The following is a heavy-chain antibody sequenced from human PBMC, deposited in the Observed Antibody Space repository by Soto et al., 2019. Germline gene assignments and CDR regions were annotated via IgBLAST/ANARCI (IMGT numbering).Heavy chain of an antibody. J-gene: IGHJ4*02. CDR1: GYTFTNFA. Sequence: QVQLVQSGAEVKKPGASVKVSCKASGYTFTNFAMHWVRQAPGQRLEWMGWSSPGNGDTRYSRNFQGRVTMTSDTPANTGYMELSSLKPEDTAVYYCARGEFLGPLNGNDYWGQGTLVTVSS. D-gene: IGHD3-16*01. CDR2: SSPGNGDT. CDR3: ARGEFLGPLNGNDY. V-gene: IGHV1-3*01.